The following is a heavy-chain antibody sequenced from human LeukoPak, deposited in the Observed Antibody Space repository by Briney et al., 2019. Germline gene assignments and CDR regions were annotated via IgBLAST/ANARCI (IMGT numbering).Heavy chain of an antibody. J-gene: IGHJ5*02. V-gene: IGHV4-59*01. Sequence: SETLSLTCTVSGGSISSYYWSWIRQPPGKGLEWIGYIYYSGSTNYNPSLKSRVTISVDTSKNQFSLELSSVTAADTAVYYCARGSYYDILTGYNNWFDPWGQGTLVTVSS. CDR3: ARGSYYDILTGYNNWFDP. CDR2: IYYSGST. CDR1: GGSISSYY. D-gene: IGHD3-9*01.